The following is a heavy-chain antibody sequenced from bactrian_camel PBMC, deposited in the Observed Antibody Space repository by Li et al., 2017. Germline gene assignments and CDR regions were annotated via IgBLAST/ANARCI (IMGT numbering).Heavy chain of an antibody. V-gene: IGHV3S1*01. CDR1: GFTFSGYW. Sequence: HVQLVESGGDLVQPGGSLTFSCTASGFTFSGYWMYWVRQTPAKGLEWVSLISTGGGLTFYADSVKGRFTISRDNAKNTLFLQLNSLKTEDTGMYYCANLGSGVSRLWGQGTQVTVS. CDR3: ANLGSGVSRL. J-gene: IGHJ4*01. D-gene: IGHD8*01. CDR2: ISTGGGLT.